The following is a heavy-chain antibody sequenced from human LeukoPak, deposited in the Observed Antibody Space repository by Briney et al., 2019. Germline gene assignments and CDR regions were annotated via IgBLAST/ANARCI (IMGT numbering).Heavy chain of an antibody. CDR3: ARVFAYGSGIDWFDP. CDR1: GGSISSGDYY. V-gene: IGHV4-30-4*01. D-gene: IGHD3-10*01. Sequence: PSQTLSLTCTVSGGSISSGDYYWSWIRQPPGKGLEWIGYIYYSGSTYYNPSLKSRVTISVDMSKNQFSLKLSSVTAADTAVYYCARVFAYGSGIDWFDPWGQGTLVTVSS. J-gene: IGHJ5*02. CDR2: IYYSGST.